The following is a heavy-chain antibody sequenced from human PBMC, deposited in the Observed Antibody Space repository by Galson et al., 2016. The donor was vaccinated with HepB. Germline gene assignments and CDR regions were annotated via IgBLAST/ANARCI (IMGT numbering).Heavy chain of an antibody. CDR2: IHTKTGNP. Sequence: SCKASGYTFSRLALNWVRQAPGQGPEWMGWIHTKTGNPTYAQGFTGRFVFSLVTSVTTTYLQINDLKAEDTALYYCARARSGGRDLFDYWGQGTLVTVSS. D-gene: IGHD3-10*01. V-gene: IGHV7-4-1*02. CDR3: ARARSGGRDLFDY. J-gene: IGHJ4*02. CDR1: GYTFSRLA.